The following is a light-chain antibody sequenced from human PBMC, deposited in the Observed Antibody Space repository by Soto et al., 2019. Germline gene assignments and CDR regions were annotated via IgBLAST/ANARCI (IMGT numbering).Light chain of an antibody. CDR1: QSISSY. J-gene: IGKJ4*01. V-gene: IGKV1-33*01. CDR2: DAS. CDR3: QQHDNLPLT. Sequence: DIQMTQSPSSLSASVGDRFTIACRSSQSISSYLNWYQQKPGKAPKVLIYDASILETGVPSRFSGSGSGTDFRFTISSLQPEDIATYYCQQHDNLPLTFGGGTKVDIK.